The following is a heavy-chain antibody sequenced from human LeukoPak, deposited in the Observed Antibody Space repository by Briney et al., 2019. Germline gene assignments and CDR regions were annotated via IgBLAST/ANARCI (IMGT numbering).Heavy chain of an antibody. D-gene: IGHD1-26*01. V-gene: IGHV3-7*01. Sequence: PGGSLRLSCAASGFTFSSYWMSWVRQAPGKGLEWVANIKQDGSEKYYLDSVKGRFTISRDNAKNSLYLQMNSLRAEDTAVYYCARVGVGATSRYYYYYYMDVWGKGTTVTVSS. J-gene: IGHJ6*03. CDR1: GFTFSSYW. CDR2: IKQDGSEK. CDR3: ARVGVGATSRYYYYYYMDV.